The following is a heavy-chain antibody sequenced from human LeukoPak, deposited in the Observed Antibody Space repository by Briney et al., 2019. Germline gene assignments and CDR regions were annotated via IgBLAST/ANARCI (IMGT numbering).Heavy chain of an antibody. CDR2: IRYDGSNK. J-gene: IGHJ5*01. CDR3: ARDPAPQGWFDS. V-gene: IGHV3-30*02. Sequence: TGGSLRLSCAASGFTFSSYGMHWVRQAPGKGLEWVAFIRYDGSNKYYADSVKGRFTISRDNSKNTLYLQMNSLRAEDTAVYHCARDPAPQGWFDSWGQGTLVTVSS. CDR1: GFTFSSYG.